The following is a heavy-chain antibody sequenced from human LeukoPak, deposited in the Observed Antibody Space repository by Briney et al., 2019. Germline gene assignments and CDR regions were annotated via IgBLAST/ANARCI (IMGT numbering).Heavy chain of an antibody. D-gene: IGHD3-10*01. CDR2: IYHSGST. Sequence: PSETLSLTCAVSGYFISSGYYWCWIRQPPGKGLEWIGSIYHSGSTYYNPSLKSRVTISVDTSKNQFSLKLSSVTVADTAVHYCARSGWFGWFDPWGQGTLVTVSS. CDR3: ARSGWFGWFDP. CDR1: GYFISSGYY. V-gene: IGHV4-38-2*01. J-gene: IGHJ5*02.